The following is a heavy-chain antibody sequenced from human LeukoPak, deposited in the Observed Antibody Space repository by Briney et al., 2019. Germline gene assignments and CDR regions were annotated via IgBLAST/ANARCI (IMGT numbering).Heavy chain of an antibody. Sequence: SETLSLTCTVSGGSISSGDYYWSWIRQPPGKGLEWIGYIYYSGSTYYNPSLKSRVTISVDTSKNQFSLKLSSVTAADTAVYYCARRSYGSGAGWYFDLWGRGTLVTVSS. V-gene: IGHV4-30-4*01. CDR3: ARRSYGSGAGWYFDL. CDR1: GGSISSGDYY. D-gene: IGHD3-10*01. J-gene: IGHJ2*01. CDR2: IYYSGST.